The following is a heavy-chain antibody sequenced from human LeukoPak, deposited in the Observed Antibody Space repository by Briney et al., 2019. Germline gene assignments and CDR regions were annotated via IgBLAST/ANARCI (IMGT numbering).Heavy chain of an antibody. Sequence: GGSLRLSCAASGFTFSSYSMNWVRQAPGKGLEWVSSISSSSSYIYYADSVKGRFTISRDNAKNSLYLQMNSLRAEDTAVYYCARVGKGWLQHTGAFDIWGQGTMVTVSS. V-gene: IGHV3-21*01. J-gene: IGHJ3*02. CDR3: ARVGKGWLQHTGAFDI. D-gene: IGHD5-12*01. CDR1: GFTFSSYS. CDR2: ISSSSSYI.